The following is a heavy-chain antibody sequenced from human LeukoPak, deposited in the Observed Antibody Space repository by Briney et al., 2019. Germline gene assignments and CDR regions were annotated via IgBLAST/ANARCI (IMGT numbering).Heavy chain of an antibody. Sequence: EASVKVSYKASGGTFSSCAFSWVRQAPGQGLEWMGGIFPMFGKANYAQKFQGRVTITADESTSTVYMELSSLRSEDTAVYYCARDPVEMATTGDYWGQGTLVTVSS. D-gene: IGHD5-24*01. V-gene: IGHV1-69*13. CDR1: GGTFSSCA. J-gene: IGHJ4*02. CDR3: ARDPVEMATTGDY. CDR2: IFPMFGKA.